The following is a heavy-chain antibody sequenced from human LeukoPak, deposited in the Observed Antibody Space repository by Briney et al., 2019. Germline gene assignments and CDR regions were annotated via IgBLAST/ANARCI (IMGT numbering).Heavy chain of an antibody. CDR1: GYTFTSYD. CDR2: MNPNSGNT. Sequence: ASVKVSCKASGYTFTSYDINWVRQATGQGLEWMGWMNPNSGNTGYAQKFQGRVTMTRNTSISTAYMELSSLRSEDTAVYYCARDNYDILTGYYGYYYYGMDVWGQGTTVTVSS. J-gene: IGHJ6*02. D-gene: IGHD3-9*01. V-gene: IGHV1-8*01. CDR3: ARDNYDILTGYYGYYYYGMDV.